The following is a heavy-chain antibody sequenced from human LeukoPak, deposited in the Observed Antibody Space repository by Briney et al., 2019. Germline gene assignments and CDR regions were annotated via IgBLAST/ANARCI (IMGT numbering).Heavy chain of an antibody. V-gene: IGHV1-69*05. CDR1: GGTFSSYA. D-gene: IGHD2-2*01. CDR3: ARGYLEYQLLNWFDP. J-gene: IGHJ5*02. CDR2: IIPIFGTA. Sequence: SVKVSCKASGGTFSSYAISWVRQAPGQGLGWMGGIIPIFGTANYAQKFQGRVTITTDESTSTAYMELSSLRSEDTAVYYCARGYLEYQLLNWFDPWGQGTLVTVSS.